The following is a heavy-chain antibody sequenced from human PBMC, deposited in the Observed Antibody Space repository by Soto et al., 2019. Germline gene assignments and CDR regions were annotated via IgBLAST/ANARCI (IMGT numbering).Heavy chain of an antibody. CDR2: TIPAFGTA. J-gene: IGHJ4*02. V-gene: IGHV1-69*06. Sequence: QVHLVQSGAEVKSPGSAVKVSCKVSGAGDTFSNYGLNWMRQAPGQGLEWMGGTIPAFGTANYAQKFQGRVTITADTSTTTASMELRSLRSDDPAVYYCWRHDKTALPPLDSWGQGTLVSVSS. D-gene: IGHD1-1*01. CDR1: GAGDTFSNYG. CDR3: WRHDKTALPPLDS.